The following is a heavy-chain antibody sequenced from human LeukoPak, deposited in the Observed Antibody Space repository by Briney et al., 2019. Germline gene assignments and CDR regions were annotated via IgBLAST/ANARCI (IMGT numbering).Heavy chain of an antibody. CDR1: GFTFSSYG. V-gene: IGHV3-30*02. CDR3: AKDPVITIFGVVTGNLDY. CDR2: IRYDGSNK. D-gene: IGHD3-3*01. J-gene: IGHJ4*02. Sequence: GGSLRLSCAASGFTFSSYGMHWVRQAPGKGLEWVAFIRYDGSNKYYADSVKGRFTISRDNSKNTLYLQMNSLRAEDTAVYYCAKDPVITIFGVVTGNLDYWGQGTLVTVSS.